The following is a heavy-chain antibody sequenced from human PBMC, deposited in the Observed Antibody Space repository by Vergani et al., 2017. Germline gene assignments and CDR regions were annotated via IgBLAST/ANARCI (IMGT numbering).Heavy chain of an antibody. CDR3: ARRGGGSGRYRFGFDP. J-gene: IGHJ5*02. CDR1: GYSISSGYY. D-gene: IGHD2-15*01. V-gene: IGHV4-38-2*01. Sequence: QVQLQESGPGLVKPSETLSLTCAVSGYSISSGYYWGWIRQPPGKGLEWIGSIYHSGSTYDNPSLKSRVTISVDTSKNQFSLKLSSVTAADTAVYYCARRGGGSGRYRFGFDPWSQGTLVTVSS. CDR2: IYHSGST.